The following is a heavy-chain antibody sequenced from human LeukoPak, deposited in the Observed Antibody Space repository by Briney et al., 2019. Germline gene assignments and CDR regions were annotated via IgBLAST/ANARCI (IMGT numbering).Heavy chain of an antibody. CDR3: ARGLLYGSGSYHNWFDP. Sequence: GGSLRLSXAASGFTFSSYWMHWVRQAPGKGLVWVSRINSDGSSTSYADSVKGRFTISRDNAKNTLYLQMNSLRAEDTAVYYCARGLLYGSGSYHNWFDPWGQGTLVTVSS. V-gene: IGHV3-74*01. CDR2: INSDGSST. D-gene: IGHD3-10*01. J-gene: IGHJ5*02. CDR1: GFTFSSYW.